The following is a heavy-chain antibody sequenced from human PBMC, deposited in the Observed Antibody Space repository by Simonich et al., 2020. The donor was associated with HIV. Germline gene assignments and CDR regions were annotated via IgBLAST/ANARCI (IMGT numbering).Heavy chain of an antibody. V-gene: IGHV4-38-2*01. CDR1: GYFISSGYY. CDR3: ARQPRIAAAGGGWFDP. Sequence: QVQLQESGPGLVKPSETLSLTCAVSGYFISSGYYWGWIRQPPGKGLEWIGSIYHRGSNYYNPSLKSRVTISVDMSKKQFSLKLSSVTAADTAVYYCARQPRIAAAGGGWFDPWGQGTLVTVSS. CDR2: IYHRGSN. J-gene: IGHJ5*02. D-gene: IGHD6-13*01.